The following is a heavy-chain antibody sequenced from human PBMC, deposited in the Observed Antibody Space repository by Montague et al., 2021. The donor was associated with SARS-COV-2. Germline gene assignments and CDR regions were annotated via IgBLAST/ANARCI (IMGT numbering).Heavy chain of an antibody. CDR2: IYWDDDK. Sequence: PALVKPTQTLTLTCTFSGFSLSTSGVGVGWFRKPPGKALEWPALIYWDDDKHYSPSLKGRLTITKDTSNNQVVLTMTNMDPVDTATYYCAHRAGKWFGESRKYYFDYWGQGTLVTVSS. CDR1: GFSLSTSGVG. CDR3: AHRAGKWFGESRKYYFDY. J-gene: IGHJ4*02. V-gene: IGHV2-5*02. D-gene: IGHD3-10*01.